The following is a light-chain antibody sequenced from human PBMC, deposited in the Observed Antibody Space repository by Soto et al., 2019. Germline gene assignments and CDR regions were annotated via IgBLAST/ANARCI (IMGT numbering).Light chain of an antibody. Sequence: SYELTQPPSVSVSPGQTARITCSGDKLGDKYACWYQQKPGQSPVLVIYQDSKRPSGIPERFSGSNSGNTATLTISGTQAMDEADYYCQAWDSSTASVFGTGTKLTVL. J-gene: IGLJ1*01. CDR1: KLGDKY. V-gene: IGLV3-1*01. CDR3: QAWDSSTASV. CDR2: QDS.